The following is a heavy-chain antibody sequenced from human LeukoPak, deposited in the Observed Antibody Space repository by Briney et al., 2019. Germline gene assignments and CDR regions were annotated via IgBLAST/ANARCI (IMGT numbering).Heavy chain of an antibody. J-gene: IGHJ4*02. CDR2: IDPRDSYT. CDR1: GYSFTSYW. Sequence: PGESLKISCKGSGYSFTSYWISWVRQMPGKGLAWMGRIDPRDSYTKYSPSFQGHVSISADKSISTAYLQWSSLKASDTATYYCARLESSGYYVYWGQGTLVTVSS. CDR3: ARLESSGYYVY. D-gene: IGHD3-22*01. V-gene: IGHV5-10-1*01.